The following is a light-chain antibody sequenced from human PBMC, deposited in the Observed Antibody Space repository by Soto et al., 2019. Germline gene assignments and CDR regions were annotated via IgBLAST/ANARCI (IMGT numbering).Light chain of an antibody. CDR2: EVS. J-gene: IGLJ1*01. CDR1: SGDVGGYNY. CDR3: NSYTSSITYV. Sequence: LTQAASVSGSPGQSITISCTGTSGDVGGYNYVSWYQQHPGKAPKLMIYEVSNRPSGVSNRFSGSKSGNTASLTISGLQAEEEADYYCNSYTSSITYVFGTGTKVTVL. V-gene: IGLV2-14*01.